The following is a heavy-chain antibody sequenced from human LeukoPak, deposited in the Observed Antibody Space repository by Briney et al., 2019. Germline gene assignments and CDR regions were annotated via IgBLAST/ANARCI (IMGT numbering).Heavy chain of an antibody. J-gene: IGHJ4*02. Sequence: SETLSLTCVVYNESFSGYYWSWIRQSSGKGLEWIGEINQRGRGNYNPSLKSRVTMSIDTSKNQFSLKLNSVTAADAAVYFCARQGADSSGWTFDYWGQGTLVTVSS. CDR2: INQRGRG. D-gene: IGHD6-19*01. CDR1: NESFSGYY. CDR3: ARQGADSSGWTFDY. V-gene: IGHV4-34*01.